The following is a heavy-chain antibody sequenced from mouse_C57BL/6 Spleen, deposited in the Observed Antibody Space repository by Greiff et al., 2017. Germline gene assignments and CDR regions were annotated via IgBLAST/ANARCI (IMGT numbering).Heavy chain of an antibody. Sequence: EVQLVESGGGLVKPGGSLKLSCAASGFTFSSYAMSWVRQTPEKRLEWVATISDGGSYTYYPDNVKGRFTISRDNAKNNLYLQMSHLKSEDTAMYYCARAGPITTVVDYWGQGTTLTVSS. CDR3: ARAGPITTVVDY. J-gene: IGHJ2*01. D-gene: IGHD1-1*01. CDR1: GFTFSSYA. CDR2: ISDGGSYT. V-gene: IGHV5-4*01.